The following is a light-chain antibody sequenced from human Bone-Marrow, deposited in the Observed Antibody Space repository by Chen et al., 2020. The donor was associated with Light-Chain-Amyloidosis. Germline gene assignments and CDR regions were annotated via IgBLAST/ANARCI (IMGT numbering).Light chain of an antibody. CDR3: MQGTHWPPFT. J-gene: IGKJ3*01. V-gene: IGKV2-30*02. CDR2: QVS. CDR1: QSLVHSNGNTY. Sequence: DVVMTQSPLSLPVTLGQPASISCRSSQSLVHSNGNTYLNWFQQRPDQSPRRLIYQVSNRDSGVPDRFSGSGSGTDFTLKISKVEAEDVGVYYCMQGTHWPPFTFGPGTKVDIK.